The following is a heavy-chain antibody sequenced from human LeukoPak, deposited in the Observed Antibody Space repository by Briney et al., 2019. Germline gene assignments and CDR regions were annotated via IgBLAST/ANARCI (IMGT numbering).Heavy chain of an antibody. CDR1: GFTFSSYS. CDR3: TTLPDYDFWSGRYY. Sequence: GGSLRLSCAASGFTFSSYSMHWVRQAPGKGLEWASYISSTSSTIYYADSVKGRFTISRDNAKDSVYLQMNSLKTEDTAVYYCTTLPDYDFWSGRYYWGQGTLVTVSS. J-gene: IGHJ4*02. CDR2: ISSTSSTI. V-gene: IGHV3-48*04. D-gene: IGHD3-3*01.